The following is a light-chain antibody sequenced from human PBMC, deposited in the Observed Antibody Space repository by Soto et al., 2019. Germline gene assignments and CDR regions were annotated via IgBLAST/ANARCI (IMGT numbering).Light chain of an antibody. Sequence: QSALTQPAFVSGSPGQSITISCTGTNSDVGGYNFVSWYQQHPGKVPKLMIYDVSNRPSGVSNRFSGSKSGNTASLTISGLQAEDEADYYCTSYTSSSTLVVFGGGTKVTVL. V-gene: IGLV2-14*01. CDR2: DVS. J-gene: IGLJ2*01. CDR1: NSDVGGYNF. CDR3: TSYTSSSTLVV.